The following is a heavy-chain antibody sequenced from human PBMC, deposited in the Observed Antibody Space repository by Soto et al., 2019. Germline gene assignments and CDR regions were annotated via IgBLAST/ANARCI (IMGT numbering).Heavy chain of an antibody. Sequence: APVTDSCKASGYTFSSYYMHWVRQAPGQRLEWMGIINPSGGITSYAQKFQGRVTMTRDTSTSTVYMELSSLRSEDTAVYYCASRGASGYDSYWGQGTLVTVSS. CDR3: ASRGASGYDSY. D-gene: IGHD5-12*01. J-gene: IGHJ4*02. CDR1: GYTFSSYY. V-gene: IGHV1-46*03. CDR2: INPSGGIT.